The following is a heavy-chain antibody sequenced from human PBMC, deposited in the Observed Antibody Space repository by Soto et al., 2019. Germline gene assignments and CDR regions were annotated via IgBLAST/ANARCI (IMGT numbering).Heavy chain of an antibody. CDR2: VSSGGDYT. CDR3: AKPYAGAGSGNYWGHPLDY. CDR1: GFPLKNYS. V-gene: IGHV3-23*01. Sequence: GGALRLSFSAPGFPLKNYSMTLVPPAPGEGADWVSTVSSGGDYTFYADSLKGRFTISRDNSKNTLYLQMNSLRAEDTATYYCAKPYAGAGSGNYWGHPLDYWGQGVLVTVSS. D-gene: IGHD3-10*01. J-gene: IGHJ4*02.